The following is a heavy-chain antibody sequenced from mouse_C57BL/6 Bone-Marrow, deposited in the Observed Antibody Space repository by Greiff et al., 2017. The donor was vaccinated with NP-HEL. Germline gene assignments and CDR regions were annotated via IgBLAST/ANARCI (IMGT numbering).Heavy chain of an antibody. D-gene: IGHD2-3*01. Sequence: QVQLQQPGAELVRPGTSVKLSCKASGYTFTSYWMHWVKQRPGQGLEWIGVIDPSDSYTNYNQKFKGKATLTVDTSSSTAYMQLSSLTSEDSAVYYCARTGGYSFFDYWGQGTTLTVSS. CDR2: IDPSDSYT. CDR3: ARTGGYSFFDY. V-gene: IGHV1-59*01. J-gene: IGHJ2*01. CDR1: GYTFTSYW.